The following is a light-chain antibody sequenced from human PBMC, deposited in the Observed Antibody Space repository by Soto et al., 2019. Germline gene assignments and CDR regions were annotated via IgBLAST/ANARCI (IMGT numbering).Light chain of an antibody. CDR3: QRYGSFPIT. Sequence: EIVLTQSPGTLSLSPGERATLSCRASQSVSSSYLAWYQLKPGQAPRLLIYGASSRANGIPDRFSRSGSGTDFTLSISRLEPEDFAVYYCQRYGSFPITGRQGTRLEIK. CDR2: GAS. J-gene: IGKJ5*01. V-gene: IGKV3-20*01. CDR1: QSVSSSY.